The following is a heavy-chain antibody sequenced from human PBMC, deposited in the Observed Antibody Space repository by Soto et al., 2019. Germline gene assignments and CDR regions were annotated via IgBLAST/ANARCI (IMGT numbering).Heavy chain of an antibody. CDR3: ASTYYGSGSQKP. D-gene: IGHD3-10*01. J-gene: IGHJ5*02. Sequence: SETLSLTCAVYGGSFSGYYWSWIRQPPGKGLEWIGEINHSGSTNYNPSLKSRVTISVDTSKNQFSLKLSSVTAADTAVYYCASTYYGSGSQKPWGQGTLVTVSS. CDR2: INHSGST. CDR1: GGSFSGYY. V-gene: IGHV4-34*01.